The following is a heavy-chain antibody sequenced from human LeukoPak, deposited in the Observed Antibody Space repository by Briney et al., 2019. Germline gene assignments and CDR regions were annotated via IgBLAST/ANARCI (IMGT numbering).Heavy chain of an antibody. Sequence: SETLSLTCTVSRGPINSGDYYWSWIRQPPGKGLEWIGYIYSIVSTYYNPSLKSRVTISVDTSKNQFSLKLSSVTAADTAVYYCATGGQLWLRYWGQGTLVTVSS. J-gene: IGHJ4*02. CDR2: IYSIVST. CDR3: ATGGQLWLRY. D-gene: IGHD5-18*01. CDR1: RGPINSGDYY. V-gene: IGHV4-30-4*02.